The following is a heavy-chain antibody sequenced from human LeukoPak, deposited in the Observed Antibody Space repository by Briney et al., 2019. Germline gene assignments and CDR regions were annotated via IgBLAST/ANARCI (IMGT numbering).Heavy chain of an antibody. Sequence: SETLSLTCAVSGYSISSGYYWGRIRQPPGKGLEWIGSIYHSGSTYYNPSLKSRVTISVDTSKNQFSLKLSSVTAADTAVYYCARHWFGEYFDYWGQGTLVTVSS. CDR1: GYSISSGYY. CDR2: IYHSGST. J-gene: IGHJ4*02. D-gene: IGHD3-10*01. V-gene: IGHV4-38-2*01. CDR3: ARHWFGEYFDY.